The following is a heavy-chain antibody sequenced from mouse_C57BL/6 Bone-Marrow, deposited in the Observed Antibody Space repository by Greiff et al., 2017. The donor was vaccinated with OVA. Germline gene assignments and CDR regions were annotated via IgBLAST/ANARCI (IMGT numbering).Heavy chain of an antibody. Sequence: EVHLVESGGGLVQPKGSLKLSCAASGFTFNTYAMHWVRQAPGKGLEWVACIRSKSSNYATYYAVSVKDRFTISRDDSQSMLYLQMNNLKTGDTAMYYCVMDEGPELRRCWYFDVWGTGTTVTVSS. V-gene: IGHV10-3*01. CDR2: IRSKSSNYAT. CDR1: GFTFNTYA. J-gene: IGHJ1*03. CDR3: VMDEGPELRRCWYFDV. D-gene: IGHD4-1*01.